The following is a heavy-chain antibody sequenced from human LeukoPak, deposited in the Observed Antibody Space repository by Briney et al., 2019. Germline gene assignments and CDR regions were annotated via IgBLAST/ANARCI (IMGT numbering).Heavy chain of an antibody. V-gene: IGHV3-7*01. D-gene: IGHD1-26*01. Sequence: GSLRLSCAASGFTFSSYWMSWVRQAPGKGLEWVANIKQDGSEKYYVDSVKGRFTISRDNAKNSLYLQMNSLRAEDTAVYYCAVGATIGYFDYWGQGTLVTVSS. CDR3: AVGATIGYFDY. CDR2: IKQDGSEK. J-gene: IGHJ4*02. CDR1: GFTFSSYW.